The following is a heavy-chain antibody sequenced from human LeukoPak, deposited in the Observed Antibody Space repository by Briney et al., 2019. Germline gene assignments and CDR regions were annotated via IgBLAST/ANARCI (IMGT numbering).Heavy chain of an antibody. D-gene: IGHD3-22*01. Sequence: PSGTLSLTCAVSGGSISSSNWWSWVRQPPGKGLEWIGEIYHSGSTNYNPSLKSRVTISVDKSKNQFSLKLSSVTAADTAVYYCARLADPDYYDSSGYFGYWGQGTLVTVSS. J-gene: IGHJ4*02. CDR1: GGSISSSNW. V-gene: IGHV4-4*02. CDR2: IYHSGST. CDR3: ARLADPDYYDSSGYFGY.